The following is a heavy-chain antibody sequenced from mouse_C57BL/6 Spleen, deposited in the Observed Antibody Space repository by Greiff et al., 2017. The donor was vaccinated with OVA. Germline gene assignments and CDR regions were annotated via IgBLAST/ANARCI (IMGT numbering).Heavy chain of an antibody. D-gene: IGHD6-1*01. CDR3: ARWGQYYFDY. CDR1: GYTFTSYW. V-gene: IGHV1-52*01. J-gene: IGHJ2*01. Sequence: QVQLQQPGAELVRPGSSAKLSCKASGYTFTSYWMHWVKQRPIQGLEWIGNIDPSDSETHYNQKFKDKATLTVDKSSSTAYMQLSSLTSEDSAVYYCARWGQYYFDYWGQGTTLTVSS. CDR2: IDPSDSET.